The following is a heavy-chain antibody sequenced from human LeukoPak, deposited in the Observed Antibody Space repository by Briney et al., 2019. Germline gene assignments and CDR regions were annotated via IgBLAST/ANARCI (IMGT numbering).Heavy chain of an antibody. CDR1: GVSITSSSYY. D-gene: IGHD3-3*01. J-gene: IGHJ4*02. Sequence: SETLSLTCSVSGVSITSSSYYWGWIRQPPGKGLEWIGSIYYSGSTYYNPSLKSRVTISVDTSKNQFSLKLSSVTAADTAVYYCARRDYDFWSHDYWGQGTLVTVSS. V-gene: IGHV4-39*01. CDR2: IYYSGST. CDR3: ARRDYDFWSHDY.